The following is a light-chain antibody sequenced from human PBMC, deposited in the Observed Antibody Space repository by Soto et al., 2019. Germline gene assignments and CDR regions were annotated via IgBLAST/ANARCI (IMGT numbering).Light chain of an antibody. CDR2: GYS. CDR1: ISNIGAGYG. CDR3: QSYDNSLSIYV. V-gene: IGLV1-40*01. Sequence: QSVLTQQPSLSGAPGQRFTISCTRSISNIGAGYGVHWYQQLPGGAPKLLIYGYSNRPSGVPDRISGSKSGTSASLAITGLQAEDEADYYCQSYDNSLSIYVFGSGTKVTVL. J-gene: IGLJ1*01.